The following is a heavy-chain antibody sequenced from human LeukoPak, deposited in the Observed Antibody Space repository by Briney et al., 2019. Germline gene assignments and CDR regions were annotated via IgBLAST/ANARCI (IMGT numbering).Heavy chain of an antibody. J-gene: IGHJ6*03. CDR1: GFTVSSNY. V-gene: IGHV3-53*01. Sequence: PGGSLRLSCAASGFTVSSNYMTWVRQAPGKGLEWVSVIYSGGSTYYADSVKGRFIISRDNSKNTLYLQMNSLRAEDTAVYYCARAVRMVRGVIITHYYYCMDVWGKGTTVTIFS. D-gene: IGHD3-10*01. CDR2: IYSGGST. CDR3: ARAVRMVRGVIITHYYYCMDV.